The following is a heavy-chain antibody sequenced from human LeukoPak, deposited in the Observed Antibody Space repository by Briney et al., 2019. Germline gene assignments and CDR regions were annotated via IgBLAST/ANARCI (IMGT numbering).Heavy chain of an antibody. D-gene: IGHD6-13*01. J-gene: IGHJ4*02. CDR3: AKDRETTASGTFDY. CDR1: GFTFNNYG. V-gene: IGHV3-30*18. CDR2: ISDDGRNK. Sequence: GGSLRLSCAASGFTFNNYGMHYVRQAPGKGLEWVAVISDDGRNKNYADSVKGRFTISRDNSNNTLYLQMNSLRAEDTGVYYCAKDRETTASGTFDYWGQGALSPSPQ.